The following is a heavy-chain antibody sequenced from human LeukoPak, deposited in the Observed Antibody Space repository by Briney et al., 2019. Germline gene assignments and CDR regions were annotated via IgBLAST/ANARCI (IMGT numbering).Heavy chain of an antibody. CDR2: IWYDATNK. CDR3: ARDRGYGSGSYSLDY. D-gene: IGHD3-10*01. J-gene: IGHJ4*02. CDR1: GFTFSNYG. Sequence: GGSLRLSCVASGFTFSNYGMHWVRQAPGKGLVWVIVIWYDATNKYYADSVKGRFTISRDNSKNTLYLQMNSLRADDTAVYYCARDRGYGSGSYSLDYWGQGTLVNVPS. V-gene: IGHV3-33*01.